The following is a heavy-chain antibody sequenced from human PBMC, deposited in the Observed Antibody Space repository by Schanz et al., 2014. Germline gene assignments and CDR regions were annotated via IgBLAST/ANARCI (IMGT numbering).Heavy chain of an antibody. CDR3: ASGEARVTSSGVVIVPMNV. CDR1: GYTFAGHA. Sequence: QVQLVQSGAEVKKPGASVKVSCQASGYTFAGHAVHWVRQAPGQGPEWVGWIHTGSGNTKYSQKFEGRVTITRDTSAGIVYMELSSLRSEDTAVFFCASGEARVTSSGVVIVPMNVWGKGTTVIVSS. J-gene: IGHJ6*03. V-gene: IGHV1-3*04. D-gene: IGHD3-3*01. CDR2: IHTGSGNT.